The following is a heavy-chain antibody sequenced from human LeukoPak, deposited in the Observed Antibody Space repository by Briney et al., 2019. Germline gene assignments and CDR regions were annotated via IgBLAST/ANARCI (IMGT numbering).Heavy chain of an antibody. CDR3: AREIPPYGMDV. CDR2: IKEDGGEK. J-gene: IGHJ6*02. D-gene: IGHD2-2*02. Sequence: GGSLRLSCAASGFTFSSYWMSWVRQAPGKGLEWVANIKEDGGEKYYVDSVKGRFTISRDNAKNSLYLQMNSLRTEDTAVYYCAREIPPYGMDVWGQGTTVTVSS. CDR1: GFTFSSYW. V-gene: IGHV3-7*01.